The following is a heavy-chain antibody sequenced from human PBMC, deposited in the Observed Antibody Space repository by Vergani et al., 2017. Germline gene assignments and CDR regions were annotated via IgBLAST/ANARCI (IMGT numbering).Heavy chain of an antibody. CDR3: ARHPYSSSPDY. J-gene: IGHJ4*02. CDR2: IYYSGST. Sequence: QLQLQESGPGLVKPSETLSLTCTVSGGSISSSSYYWGWIRQPPGKGLEWIGSIYYSGSTYYNPSLKSRVTISVDTSKNQFSLKLSSVTAADTAVYYCARHPYSSSPDYWGQGTLVTVSS. CDR1: GGSISSSSYY. V-gene: IGHV4-39*01. D-gene: IGHD6-13*01.